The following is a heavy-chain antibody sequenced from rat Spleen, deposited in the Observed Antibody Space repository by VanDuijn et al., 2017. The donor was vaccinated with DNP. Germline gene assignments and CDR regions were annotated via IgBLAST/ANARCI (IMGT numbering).Heavy chain of an antibody. V-gene: IGHV5-46*01. CDR3: TRGDYGSRGYFDY. CDR1: GFTFSSFP. J-gene: IGHJ2*01. Sequence: EVQLVESGGGLVQPGRSMKLSCAASGFTFSSFPMAWVRQAPTKGLEWVATISTSGGSTYYRDSVKGRFTISRDNAKSTLYLQMNSLRSEDTATYYCTRGDYGSRGYFDYWGQGVMVTVSS. D-gene: IGHD1-3*01. CDR2: ISTSGGST.